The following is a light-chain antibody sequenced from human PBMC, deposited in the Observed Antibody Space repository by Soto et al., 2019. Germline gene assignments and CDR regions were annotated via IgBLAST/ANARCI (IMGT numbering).Light chain of an antibody. CDR3: SSYAGSSNV. CDR2: EVN. Sequence: QSVLTQPPSASGSPGQSVAISCTGTNSDVGGYNYVSWYQQHPGKAPKLMIYEVNKRPSGVPDRFSGSKPGNTASLTVSGLQAEDEADYYCSSYAGSSNVFGTGTKVTVL. CDR1: NSDVGGYNY. V-gene: IGLV2-8*01. J-gene: IGLJ1*01.